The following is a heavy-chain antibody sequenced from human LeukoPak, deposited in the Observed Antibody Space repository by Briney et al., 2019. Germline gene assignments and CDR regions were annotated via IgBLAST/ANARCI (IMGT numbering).Heavy chain of an antibody. J-gene: IGHJ4*02. CDR1: GGSFSGYY. V-gene: IGHV4-34*01. Sequence: SETLSLTCAVYGGSFSGYYWSWIRQPPGKGLEWIGEINHSGSTNYNLSLKSRVTISVDTSKNQFSLKLSSVTAADTAVYYCARFFYPDAFDYWGQGTLVTVSS. CDR2: INHSGST. D-gene: IGHD2/OR15-2a*01. CDR3: ARFFYPDAFDY.